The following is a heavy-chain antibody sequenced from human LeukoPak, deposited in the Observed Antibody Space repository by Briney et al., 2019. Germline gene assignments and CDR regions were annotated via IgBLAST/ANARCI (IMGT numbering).Heavy chain of an antibody. V-gene: IGHV3-73*01. CDR2: IRSKANSYAT. CDR1: GFTFSGSA. J-gene: IGHJ4*02. Sequence: GGSLKLSCAASGFTFSGSAMHWVRQASGKGLEWFGRIRSKANSYATAYAASVKGRFTISRDDSKNTAYLQMNSLKTEDTAVYYCTRRKEGFDYWGQGTLVTVSS. CDR3: TRRKEGFDY.